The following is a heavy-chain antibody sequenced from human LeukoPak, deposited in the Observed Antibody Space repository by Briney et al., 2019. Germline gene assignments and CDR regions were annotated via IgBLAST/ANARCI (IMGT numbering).Heavy chain of an antibody. V-gene: IGHV1-8*01. CDR2: VNPNSGNI. Sequence: ASVKVSCKASGYTFTNHDINWVRQATGQGLKWMGWVNPNSGNIGYAQKLQGRITMTWDTSISTAYLELSSLRSEDTAIYYCATMPPRGGRRDTPDYWGQGTLVTVSS. CDR3: ATMPPRGGRRDTPDY. CDR1: GYTFTNHD. D-gene: IGHD3-16*01. J-gene: IGHJ4*02.